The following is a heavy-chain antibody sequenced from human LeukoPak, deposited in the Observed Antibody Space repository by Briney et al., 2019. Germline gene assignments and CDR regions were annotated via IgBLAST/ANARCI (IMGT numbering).Heavy chain of an antibody. J-gene: IGHJ5*02. CDR3: ARDGSGNWFDP. Sequence: SETLSLTCTVSGGSISSYYWSWIRQPPGKGLEWIGYIYYSGSTNYNPSLKSRVTISVDTSNNQFSLKLSSVTAADTAVYYCARDGSGNWFDPWGQGTLVTVSS. CDR1: GGSISSYY. CDR2: IYYSGST. D-gene: IGHD5-12*01. V-gene: IGHV4-59*01.